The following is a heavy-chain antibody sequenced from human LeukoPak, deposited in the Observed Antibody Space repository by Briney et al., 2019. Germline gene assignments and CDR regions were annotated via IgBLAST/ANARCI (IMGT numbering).Heavy chain of an antibody. V-gene: IGHV1-2*02. D-gene: IGHD3-3*01. CDR2: INPNSDDL. CDR1: GYTFTGYY. J-gene: IGHJ4*02. CDR3: ARQEGFTIFGPTLPLDY. Sequence: ASVKVSCKASGYTFTGYYIHWVRQAPGQGFEWMGWINPNSDDLNYAQKLQGRVTISADKSISTAYLQWSSLKASDTAMYYCARQEGFTIFGPTLPLDYWGQGTLVTVSS.